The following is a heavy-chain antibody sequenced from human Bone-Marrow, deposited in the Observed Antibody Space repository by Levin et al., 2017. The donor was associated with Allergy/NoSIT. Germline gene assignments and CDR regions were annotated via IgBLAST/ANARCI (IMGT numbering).Heavy chain of an antibody. D-gene: IGHD3-22*01. CDR2: TSGSGGVT. V-gene: IGHV3-23*01. Sequence: GGSLRLSCAVSGFTISDYAMSWVRQAPGKGLEWVSGTSGSGGVTYHADSVKGRFTISRDDSRNTLYLQMSSLRAEDSAVYYCAREGRYDTTGYYLRGNVEYWGQGTLVTVSS. CDR1: GFTISDYA. CDR3: AREGRYDTTGYYLRGNVEY. J-gene: IGHJ4*02.